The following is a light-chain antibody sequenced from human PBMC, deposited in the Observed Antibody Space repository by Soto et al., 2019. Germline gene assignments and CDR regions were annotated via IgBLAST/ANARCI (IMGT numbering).Light chain of an antibody. CDR2: GAS. CDR3: HHYGST. J-gene: IGKJ1*01. Sequence: EIVLTQSPATLSLSPGERVTLSCRASQSVSSSLGWYQQKPGQAPRLLIYGASSRATGIPDRFSGSGSETDFTLTISRLEPEDFAVYYCHHYGSTFGQGTKVDI. V-gene: IGKV3-20*01. CDR1: QSVSSS.